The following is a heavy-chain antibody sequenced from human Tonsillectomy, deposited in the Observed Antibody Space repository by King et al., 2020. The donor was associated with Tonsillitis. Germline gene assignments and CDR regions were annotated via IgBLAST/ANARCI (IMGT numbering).Heavy chain of an antibody. CDR2: IYHSGST. CDR1: GGSISSSNW. Sequence: VQLQESGPGLVKPSGTLSLTCAVSGGSISSSNWWSWVRQPPGKGLAWIGEIYHSGSTNCNPSLKSRVTILVDKSKNQFSLKLSSVTAADTAVYYCAREITSGIDYYYGMDVWGQGTTVTVSS. D-gene: IGHD3-10*01. J-gene: IGHJ6*02. V-gene: IGHV4-4*02. CDR3: AREITSGIDYYYGMDV.